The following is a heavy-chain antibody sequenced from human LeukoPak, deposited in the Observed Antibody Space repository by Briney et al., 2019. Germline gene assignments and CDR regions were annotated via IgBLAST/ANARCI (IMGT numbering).Heavy chain of an antibody. CDR1: GYTFIAYY. J-gene: IGHJ5*02. Sequence: PRASVKVSCKASGYTFIAYYMHWVRQAPGQGLEWMGWINPNSGGTNYAQKFQGRVIMTRDTSTGTAYMELSSLRYDDTAVYYCATNILVRDIINWFDPWGQGTLVTVSS. CDR3: ATNILVRDIINWFDP. V-gene: IGHV1-2*02. D-gene: IGHD3-10*01. CDR2: INPNSGGT.